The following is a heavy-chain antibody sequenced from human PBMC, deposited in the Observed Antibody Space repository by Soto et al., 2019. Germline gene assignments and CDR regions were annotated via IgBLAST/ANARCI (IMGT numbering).Heavy chain of an antibody. J-gene: IGHJ4*02. Sequence: QVQLQESGPGLVKPSETLSLTCTVSGGSIGYYYWHWIRQPPGKGLGWIAYIHDSGNTNYNPSLKCRVRMSIDTSKNQISLGLTSVTAADTAVYYCARGRPIASYPGNLDYWGRGTPVNVSS. CDR2: IHDSGNT. V-gene: IGHV4-59*01. CDR3: ARGRPIASYPGNLDY. D-gene: IGHD2-21*01. CDR1: GGSIGYYY.